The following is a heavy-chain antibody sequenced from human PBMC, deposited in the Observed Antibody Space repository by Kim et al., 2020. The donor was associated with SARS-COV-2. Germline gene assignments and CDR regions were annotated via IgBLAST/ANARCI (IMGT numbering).Heavy chain of an antibody. CDR1: GFTFSSYA. CDR3: AREGVAAASWFDP. D-gene: IGHD6-13*01. V-gene: IGHV3-30-3*01. J-gene: IGHJ5*02. Sequence: GGSLRLSCAASGFTFSSYAMHWVRQAPGKGLEWVAVISYDGSNKYYADSVKGRFTISRDNSKNTLYLQMNSLRAEDTAVYYCAREGVAAASWFDPWGQGTLVTVSS. CDR2: ISYDGSNK.